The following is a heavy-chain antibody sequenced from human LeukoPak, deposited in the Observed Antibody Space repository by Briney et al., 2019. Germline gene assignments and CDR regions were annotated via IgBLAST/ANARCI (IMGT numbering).Heavy chain of an antibody. CDR3: AKDANYLRSSGYLSPIDF. CDR2: VSGNGLGT. J-gene: IGHJ4*02. V-gene: IGHV3-23*01. CDR1: GFTFSRNA. Sequence: GGSLRLSCAASGFTFSRNAMNWVRQAPGKGLEWVAAVSGNGLGTYYAGSMKGRFNISRDNSRNTLYLQMNSLRIEDTAFYYCAKDANYLRSSGYLSPIDFWGQGTLVTVSS. D-gene: IGHD3-22*01.